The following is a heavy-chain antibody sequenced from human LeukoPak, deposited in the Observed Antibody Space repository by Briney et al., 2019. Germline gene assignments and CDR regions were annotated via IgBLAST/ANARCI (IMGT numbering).Heavy chain of an antibody. Sequence: SETLSLTCTVSCDSISFSNYYWGWIRQPPGKGLEWIGSMYNSGRPYYNPSLKSRVTISADTSKKQFSLKLSSVTAAHTAVYSCARHGQLQYRSYYYGLDVWGQGTTVTVSS. V-gene: IGHV4-39*01. CDR3: ARHGQLQYRSYYYGLDV. CDR2: MYNSGRP. CDR1: CDSISFSNYY. D-gene: IGHD4-11*01. J-gene: IGHJ6*02.